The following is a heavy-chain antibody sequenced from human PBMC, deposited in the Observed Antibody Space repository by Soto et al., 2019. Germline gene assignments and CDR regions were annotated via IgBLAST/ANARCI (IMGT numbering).Heavy chain of an antibody. CDR2: MTGDGRTT. Sequence: LRLSCAASGFTFSGYAMHWVRQPPGKGPGWVSRMTGDGRTTQYADSVKGRFTASRDNAKSTLYLQMNSLRAEDTAVYYCATAEVDYWGPGTLVTVSS. CDR3: ATAEVDY. J-gene: IGHJ4*02. CDR1: GFTFSGYA. V-gene: IGHV3-74*03.